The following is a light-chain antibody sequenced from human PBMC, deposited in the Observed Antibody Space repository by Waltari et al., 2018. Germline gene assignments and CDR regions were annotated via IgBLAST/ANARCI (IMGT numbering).Light chain of an antibody. CDR1: QSVLYSSNNKNY. CDR3: QQYYSTPQA. V-gene: IGKV4-1*01. J-gene: IGKJ1*01. CDR2: WAY. Sequence: DIVMNQSPDSLAVSLCERATINCKSSQSVLYSSNNKNYLAWYQQKPGTPPRLLIYWAYTRESGVPDRFSGSGSGTDFTLTISSLQAEDVALYYCQQYYSTPQAFGQGTKVEI.